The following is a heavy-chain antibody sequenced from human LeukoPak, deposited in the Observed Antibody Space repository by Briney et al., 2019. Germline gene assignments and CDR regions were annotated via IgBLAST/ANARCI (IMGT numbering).Heavy chain of an antibody. D-gene: IGHD5-18*01. CDR1: GFTFGDYY. CDR3: ARVGVRGVDTAMVAYYYGMDV. V-gene: IGHV3-11*01. Sequence: PGGSLRLSCAASGFTFGDYYMSWIRQAPGKGLEWVSYISSSGSTIYCADSVKGRFTISRDNAKNSLYLQMNSLRAEDTAVYYCARVGVRGVDTAMVAYYYGMDVWGQGTTVTVSS. J-gene: IGHJ6*02. CDR2: ISSSGSTI.